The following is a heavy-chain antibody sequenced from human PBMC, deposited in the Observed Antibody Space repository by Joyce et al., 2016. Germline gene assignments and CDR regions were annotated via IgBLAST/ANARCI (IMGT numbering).Heavy chain of an antibody. Sequence: EVQLVQSGAEVKKPGESLRISCKGSGYSFTSHWISWVRQMPGNGLEWMGRIDPRDSYTDYSPSLEGHVTISVDKTISAAYLQWSSLRASDTAIYYCARHVTDWFDPWGQGTLVTVSS. CDR3: ARHVTDWFDP. CDR2: IDPRDSYT. J-gene: IGHJ5*02. D-gene: IGHD3-10*02. CDR1: GYSFTSHW. V-gene: IGHV5-10-1*03.